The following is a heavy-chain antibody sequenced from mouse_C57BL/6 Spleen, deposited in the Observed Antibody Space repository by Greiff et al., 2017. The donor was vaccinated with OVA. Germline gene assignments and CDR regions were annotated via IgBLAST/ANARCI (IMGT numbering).Heavy chain of an antibody. Sequence: LQESGPELVKPGASVKISCKASGYAFSSSWMNWVKQRPGKGLEWIGRIYPGDGDTNYNGKFKGKATLTADKSSSTAYMQLSSLTSEDSAVYFCASSQATFAYWGQGTLVTVSA. CDR2: IYPGDGDT. V-gene: IGHV1-82*01. CDR3: ASSQATFAY. D-gene: IGHD3-2*02. J-gene: IGHJ3*01. CDR1: GYAFSSSW.